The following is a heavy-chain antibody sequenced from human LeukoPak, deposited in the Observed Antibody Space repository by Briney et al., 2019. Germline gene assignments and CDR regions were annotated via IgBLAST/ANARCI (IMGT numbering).Heavy chain of an antibody. CDR1: GGSISSSSYY. D-gene: IGHD1-1*01. CDR3: ARHLQILEVYDY. V-gene: IGHV4-39*01. J-gene: IGHJ4*02. Sequence: SETLSLTCIVSGGSISSSSYYWGWIRQPPGKGLEWIGSTYYSGSTYYNPSLKSRVTISVDTSKNQFSLKLSSVTAADTAVYYCARHLQILEVYDYWGQGTLVTVSS. CDR2: TYYSGST.